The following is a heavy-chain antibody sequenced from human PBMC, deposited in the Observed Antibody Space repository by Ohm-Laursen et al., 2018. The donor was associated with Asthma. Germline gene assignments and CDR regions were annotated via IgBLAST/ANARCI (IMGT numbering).Heavy chain of an antibody. CDR2: IQPGGGAE. V-gene: IGHV3-7*01. J-gene: IGHJ4*02. D-gene: IGHD2-15*01. Sequence: SPRLSCAASGDTFSIFRNSWMAWVRQAPGKGLEWLAKIQPGGGAEVYVDSVKGRFTISRDNAKTTLYLQMNSLRTEDTAIYYCATEAWWRCDYWGQGSLVTVSP. CDR1: GDTFSIFRNSW. CDR3: ATEAWWRCDY.